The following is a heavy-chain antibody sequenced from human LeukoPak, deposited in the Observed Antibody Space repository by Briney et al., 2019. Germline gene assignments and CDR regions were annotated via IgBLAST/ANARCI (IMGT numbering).Heavy chain of an antibody. J-gene: IGHJ5*02. CDR1: GFSLTTSGVG. Sequence: SGPTLVKPTQTLTLTCTFSGFSLTTSGVGVGWIRQPPGKALEWLALINWDDQRVYSPSLQSRLSITKDTSKNQVVLTMTNVDPVDTATYYCAHRRDSSGYQYRYWFAPWGQGTLVTVSS. V-gene: IGHV2-5*02. D-gene: IGHD3-22*01. CDR3: AHRRDSSGYQYRYWFAP. CDR2: INWDDQR.